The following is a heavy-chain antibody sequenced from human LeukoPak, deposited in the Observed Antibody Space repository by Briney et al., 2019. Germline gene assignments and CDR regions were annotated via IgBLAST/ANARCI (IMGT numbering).Heavy chain of an antibody. J-gene: IGHJ6*03. CDR1: GFTFDDYA. D-gene: IGHD6-13*01. V-gene: IGHV3-43D*04. CDR3: ATAAAAGTQDYYYYYMDV. Sequence: GGSLRLSCAAPGFTFDDYAMHWVRQAPGKGLEWVSLISWDGGSTYYADSVKGRFTISRDNSKNYLYLQMNSLRAEDTALYYCATAAAAGTQDYYYYYMDVWGKGTTVTVSS. CDR2: ISWDGGST.